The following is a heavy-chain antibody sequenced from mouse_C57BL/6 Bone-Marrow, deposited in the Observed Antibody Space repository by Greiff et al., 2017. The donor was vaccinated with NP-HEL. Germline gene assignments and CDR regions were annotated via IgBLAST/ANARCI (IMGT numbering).Heavy chain of an antibody. CDR1: GYTFTSYV. J-gene: IGHJ4*01. D-gene: IGHD1-1*01. CDR2: IYPYNDGT. CDR3: ARSTGGSSYYAMDY. V-gene: IGHV1-14*01. Sequence: EVKLQQSGPELVKPGASVKMSCKASGYTFTSYVMHWVKQKPGQGLEWIGYIYPYNDGTKYNGKFKGKATLTSDKSSSTAYMELSSLTSEDSAVYYCARSTGGSSYYAMDYWGQGTSVTVSS.